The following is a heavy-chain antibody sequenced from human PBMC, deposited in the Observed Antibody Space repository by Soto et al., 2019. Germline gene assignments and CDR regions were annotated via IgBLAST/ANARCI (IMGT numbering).Heavy chain of an antibody. CDR2: IWYDGSNK. V-gene: IGHV3-33*01. CDR3: ARERSGGSFTSHVDY. J-gene: IGHJ4*02. CDR1: GFTFSSYG. Sequence: GGSLRLSCAASGFTFSSYGMHWVRQAPGKGLEWVAVIWYDGSNKYYADSVKGRFTISRDNSKNTLYLQMNSLRAEDTAVYYCARERSGGSFTSHVDYWGQGTLVTVSS. D-gene: IGHD2-15*01.